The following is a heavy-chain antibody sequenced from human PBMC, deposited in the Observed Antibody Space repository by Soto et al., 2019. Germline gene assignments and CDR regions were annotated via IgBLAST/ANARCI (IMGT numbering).Heavy chain of an antibody. CDR2: IIPIFSTA. CDR3: ARGGPGILGYSSSTSCYFAFDI. D-gene: IGHD2-2*01. V-gene: IGHV1-69*01. J-gene: IGHJ3*02. Sequence: QVQLVQSGAEVKKPGSSVKVSCKASGGTFSSYAISWVRQAPGQGLEWMGGIIPIFSTANYAQKFQGRVTITADESTSTAYMELSSLRSEDTAVYYCARGGPGILGYSSSTSCYFAFDIWGQGTMVTVSS. CDR1: GGTFSSYA.